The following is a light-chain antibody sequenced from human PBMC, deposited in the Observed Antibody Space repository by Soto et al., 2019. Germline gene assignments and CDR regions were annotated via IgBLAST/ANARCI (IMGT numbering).Light chain of an antibody. J-gene: IGLJ1*01. V-gene: IGLV2-23*01. CDR3: CSYAGNPYV. Sequence: QSALTQPASVSGSPGQSIAISCTGTSSDVGSYNSVSWYQQHPGKAPKLMIYEGSKRPSGVSDRFSGYKSGNTASLTISGLQAEDEADYYCCSYAGNPYVFGTGTKVTVL. CDR1: SSDVGSYNS. CDR2: EGS.